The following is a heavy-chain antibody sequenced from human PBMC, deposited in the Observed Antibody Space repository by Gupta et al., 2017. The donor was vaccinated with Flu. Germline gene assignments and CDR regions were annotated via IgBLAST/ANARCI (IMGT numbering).Heavy chain of an antibody. Sequence: GKGLEWLSVISYDGSNQYYADSVKGRFTISRDNSKNTLYVQMNSLRPEDTAVYYCARAKIDSSGFLSLIFVDYWGQGTLVTVSS. D-gene: IGHD3-22*01. CDR2: ISYDGSNQ. CDR3: ARAKIDSSGFLSLIFVDY. J-gene: IGHJ4*02. V-gene: IGHV3-30-3*01.